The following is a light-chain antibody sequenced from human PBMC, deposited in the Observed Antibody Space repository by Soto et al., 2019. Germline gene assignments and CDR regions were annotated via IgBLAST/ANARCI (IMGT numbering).Light chain of an antibody. V-gene: IGKV1-5*01. CDR1: QSIGRW. CDR3: QQYQTYST. Sequence: IHMTQSPFTLSEHLGDRVTITFRASQSIGRWLAWYQQKPGKAPKLLIYDASSLESGVPSRFSGSGSGTEFTLTISSLQPDDFATYFCQQYQTYSTFGQGTRLEI. J-gene: IGKJ5*01. CDR2: DAS.